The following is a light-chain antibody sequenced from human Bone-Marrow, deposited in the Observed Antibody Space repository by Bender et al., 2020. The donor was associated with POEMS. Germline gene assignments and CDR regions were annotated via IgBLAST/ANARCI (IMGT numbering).Light chain of an antibody. J-gene: IGLJ3*02. V-gene: IGLV2-14*01. CDR1: GSDVGGYNY. CDR3: SSYTSNSTLV. CDR2: DVT. Sequence: QSALTQPASVSGSPGQSITISCTGTGSDVGGYNYVSWYQQRPGKAPKLMIFDVTNRPSGVSNRFSGSKSGNTASLTISGLQAEDEPDYYCSSYTSNSTLVFGGGTKLTVL.